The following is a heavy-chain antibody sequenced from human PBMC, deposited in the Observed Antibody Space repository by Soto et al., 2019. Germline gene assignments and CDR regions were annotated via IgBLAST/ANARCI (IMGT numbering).Heavy chain of an antibody. D-gene: IGHD4-4*01. V-gene: IGHV3-9*01. CDR2: ISWDSLSI. Sequence: EVQLVESGGGLVQPGRSLRLSCAASGFTFDDYAMHWVRQAPGKVLEWVSGISWDSLSIGYADSVKGRFTISRDNAKNSLYLQMNSLRAEDTALYYCAKAPYSNYVDYDYMDVWGKGTTVTVSS. CDR3: AKAPYSNYVDYDYMDV. CDR1: GFTFDDYA. J-gene: IGHJ6*03.